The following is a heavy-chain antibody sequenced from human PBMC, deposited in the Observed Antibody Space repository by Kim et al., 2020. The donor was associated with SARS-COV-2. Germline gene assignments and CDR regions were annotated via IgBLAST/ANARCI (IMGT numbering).Heavy chain of an antibody. J-gene: IGHJ5*02. CDR1: GGSISSGGYY. V-gene: IGHV4-31*03. CDR3: ARDKYGRGYSGYDRWFDP. Sequence: SETLSLTCTVSGGSISSGGYYWSWIRQHPGKGLEWIGYIYYSGSTYYNPSLKSRVTISVDTSKNQFSLKLSSVTAADTAVYYCARDKYGRGYSGYDRWFDPWGQGTLVTVSS. CDR2: IYYSGST. D-gene: IGHD5-12*01.